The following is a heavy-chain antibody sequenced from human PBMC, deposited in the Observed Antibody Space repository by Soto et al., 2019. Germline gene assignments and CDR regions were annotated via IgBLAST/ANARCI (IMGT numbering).Heavy chain of an antibody. V-gene: IGHV3-23*01. D-gene: IGHD3-3*01. J-gene: IGHJ5*02. CDR1: GFTFSSYS. Sequence: EVQLLESGGGLVQPGESLRLSCAASGFTFSSYSMTWVRQAPGEGLAWVSDIRGSDGYTNYADSVKGRFTISRDISKKTLCLQMNSLRAEDTAVYYWANARGDRGYYSNYFDPWGQGTLVTVSS. CDR2: IRGSDGYT. CDR3: ANARGDRGYYSNYFDP.